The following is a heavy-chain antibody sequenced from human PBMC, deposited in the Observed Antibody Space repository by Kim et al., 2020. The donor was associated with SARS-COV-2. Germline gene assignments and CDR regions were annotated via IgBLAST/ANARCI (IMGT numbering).Heavy chain of an antibody. CDR3: ARHGSSYEYFFDY. Sequence: SETLSLTCSVSGAFVTTYYWSWIRQPPGKGLEWIGYFHYTGNINYNPSLKSRVTISGDTSKNQFSLKLSSVTAADTALYYCARHGSSYEYFFDYWGQGSLVTVSS. J-gene: IGHJ4*02. CDR1: GAFVTTYY. V-gene: IGHV4-59*02. CDR2: FHYTGNI. D-gene: IGHD6-13*01.